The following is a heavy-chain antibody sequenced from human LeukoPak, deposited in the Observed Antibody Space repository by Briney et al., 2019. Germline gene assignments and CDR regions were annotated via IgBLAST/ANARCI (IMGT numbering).Heavy chain of an antibody. J-gene: IGHJ4*02. CDR3: AKAPVTTCSGAYCYPFDY. CDR1: ELTLSSYA. Sequence: GWTLRLSWPASELTLSSYAMTWVRQGQAKILKWVSAINVSGNTYHAGCVKVRFTISRDSSKNPSNRQIKSLRANDYVVYYRAKAPVTTCSGAYCYPFDYWGQGTLVTVYS. CDR2: INVSGNT. V-gene: IGHV3-23*01. D-gene: IGHD2-15*01.